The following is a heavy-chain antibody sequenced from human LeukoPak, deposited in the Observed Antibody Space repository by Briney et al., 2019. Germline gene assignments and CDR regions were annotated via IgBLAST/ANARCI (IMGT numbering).Heavy chain of an antibody. V-gene: IGHV4-4*08. CDR1: GGSFSGYY. Sequence: SETLSLTCAVYGGSFSGYYWSWIRQPPGKGLEWIGRIYTSGSTNYNPSLKSRVTISVDTSKNQFSLKLSSVTAADTAVYYCARGVNWNDGDNWFDPWGQGTLVTVSS. J-gene: IGHJ5*02. D-gene: IGHD1-1*01. CDR2: IYTSGST. CDR3: ARGVNWNDGDNWFDP.